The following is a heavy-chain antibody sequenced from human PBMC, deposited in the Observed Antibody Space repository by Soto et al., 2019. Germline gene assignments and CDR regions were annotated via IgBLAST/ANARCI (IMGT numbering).Heavy chain of an antibody. V-gene: IGHV3-9*01. CDR1: GFTFDDYA. CDR2: ISWNSDNI. CDR3: AKDLYSNYGDAFDI. D-gene: IGHD4-4*01. Sequence: EVQLVESGGGLVQPGRSLRLSCAASGFTFDDYAMHWVRQAPGKGLEWVSGISWNSDNIVYADSVKGRFPISRDNAKNSLYLQMNSLRAEDTALYYCAKDLYSNYGDAFDIWGQGTMVTVSS. J-gene: IGHJ3*02.